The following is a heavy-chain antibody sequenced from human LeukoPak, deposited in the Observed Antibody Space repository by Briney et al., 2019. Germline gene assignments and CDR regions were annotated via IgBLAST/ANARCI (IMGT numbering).Heavy chain of an antibody. Sequence: ASVKASCKASGYTFTGYYMHWVRQAPGQGLEWMGWINPNSGGTNYAQKFQGWVTMTRDTSISTAYMELSRLRSDDTAVYYCARDGLYYYGMDVWGQGTTVTVSS. V-gene: IGHV1-2*04. CDR3: ARDGLYYYGMDV. J-gene: IGHJ6*02. CDR1: GYTFTGYY. CDR2: INPNSGGT.